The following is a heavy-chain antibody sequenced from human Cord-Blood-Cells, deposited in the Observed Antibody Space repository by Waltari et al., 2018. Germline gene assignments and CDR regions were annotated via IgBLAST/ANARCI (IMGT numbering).Heavy chain of an antibody. CDR2: IFSNDEK. D-gene: IGHD3-3*01. V-gene: IGHV2-26*01. CDR1: GFSLSTARMG. J-gene: IGHJ3*02. CDR3: ARILEDYDFWSGYYDAFDI. Sequence: QVTLKESGPVLVKPTETLTLTCTVSGFSLSTARMGVSWIRQPPGHALEWLAHIFSNDEKSYSTSLKSRLTISKDTSKSQVVLTMTNMDPVDTATYYCARILEDYDFWSGYYDAFDIWGQGTMVTVSS.